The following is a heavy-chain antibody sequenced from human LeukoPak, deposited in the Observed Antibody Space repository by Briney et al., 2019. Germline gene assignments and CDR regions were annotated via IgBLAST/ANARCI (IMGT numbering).Heavy chain of an antibody. CDR1: GDSVSSNSSA. Sequence: SQTLPLTCAISGDSVSSNSSAWNWIRQSPSRGLEWLGRTYYRSKWYNDYAVSVKSRITINTDTSKNQFSLQLNSVTPEDTAVYYCARSVPKQQLAPLNWFDPWGQGTLVTVSS. V-gene: IGHV6-1*01. CDR2: TYYRSKWYN. J-gene: IGHJ5*02. D-gene: IGHD6-13*01. CDR3: ARSVPKQQLAPLNWFDP.